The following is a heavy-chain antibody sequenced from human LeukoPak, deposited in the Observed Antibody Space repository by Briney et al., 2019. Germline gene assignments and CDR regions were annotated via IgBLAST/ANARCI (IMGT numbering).Heavy chain of an antibody. CDR1: GYSFTSYW. V-gene: IGHV5-51*01. J-gene: IGHJ4*02. CDR3: ARRSYSSSWGADY. CDR2: IYPGGSDT. D-gene: IGHD6-13*01. Sequence: GESLKISCKGSGYSFTSYWIGWVRQMPGKGLEWMGIIYPGGSDTRYSPSFQGQVTISADKSISTAYLQWSSLKASDTAMYYCARRSYSSSWGADYWGQGTLVTVSS.